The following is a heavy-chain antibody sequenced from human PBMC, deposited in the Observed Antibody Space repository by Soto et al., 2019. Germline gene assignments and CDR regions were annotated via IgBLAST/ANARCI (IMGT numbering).Heavy chain of an antibody. V-gene: IGHV3-23*01. D-gene: IGHD1-1*01. Sequence: GGSLRLSCAASGFTFNNYAVNWVRQAPGKGLEWVSGISWSAGRTYYADSVKGRFTISRDNSKDTLYLQMNSLRVEDTAVYYCAKGPVQLWYFDYWGQGTLVTVSS. J-gene: IGHJ4*02. CDR3: AKGPVQLWYFDY. CDR1: GFTFNNYA. CDR2: ISWSAGRT.